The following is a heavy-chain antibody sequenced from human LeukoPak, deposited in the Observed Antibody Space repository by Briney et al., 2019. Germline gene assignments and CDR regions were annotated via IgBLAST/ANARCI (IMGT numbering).Heavy chain of an antibody. CDR1: GFTFSSYG. CDR3: ARVPTTVTTDYYYYGMDV. D-gene: IGHD4-17*01. Sequence: PGGSLRLSCAESGFTFSSYGMHWVRQAPGKGLEWVTVIWYDGSNKYYADSVKGRFTISRDNSKNTLYLQMNSLRAEDTAVYYCARVPTTVTTDYYYYGMDVWGQGTTVTVSS. V-gene: IGHV3-33*01. J-gene: IGHJ6*02. CDR2: IWYDGSNK.